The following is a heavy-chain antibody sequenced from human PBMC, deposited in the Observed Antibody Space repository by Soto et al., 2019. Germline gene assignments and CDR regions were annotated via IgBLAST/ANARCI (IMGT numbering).Heavy chain of an antibody. D-gene: IGHD6-19*01. CDR1: GCTLSSYG. CDR2: TSYDGSNR. J-gene: IGHJ4*02. CDR3: AKDTRKAVAVSYYFDY. Sequence: QVQLVESGGGVVQPGRSLRLSCAASGCTLSSYGMHWVRQAPGKGLEWVAITSYDGSNRYYADSVRGRFTISRDNSKNTLYLQMNSLRAEDTAIYYCAKDTRKAVAVSYYFDYWGQGTLVTVSS. V-gene: IGHV3-30*18.